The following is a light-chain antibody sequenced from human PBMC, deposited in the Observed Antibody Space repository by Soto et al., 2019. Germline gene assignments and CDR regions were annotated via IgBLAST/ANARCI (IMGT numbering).Light chain of an antibody. CDR3: QSYDRGLSASV. CDR2: GDT. V-gene: IGLV1-40*01. Sequence: QSVLTQPPSVSGAPGQRVTISCTGSSSNIGAGKYVHWYQQLPGRAPKLLIYGDTNRPSGVPDRFSAYKSGTSASLAITGLHAEDEADYHCQSYDRGLSASVFGCGTKLTVL. CDR1: SSNIGAGKY. J-gene: IGLJ3*02.